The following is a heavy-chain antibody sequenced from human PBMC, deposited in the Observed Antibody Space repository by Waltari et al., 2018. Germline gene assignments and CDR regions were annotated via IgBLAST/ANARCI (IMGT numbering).Heavy chain of an antibody. J-gene: IGHJ3*02. CDR1: GGSISSGSYS. CDR2: IYTSGST. Sequence: QVQLQESGPGLVKPSQTLSLTCTVSGGSISSGSYSWSWIRQPAGKGLEWIGYIYTSGSTNYNPSLKSRVTISVDTSKNQFSLKLSSVTAADTAVYYCAREHRGNAFDIWGQGTMVTVSS. V-gene: IGHV4-61*09. D-gene: IGHD3-10*01. CDR3: AREHRGNAFDI.